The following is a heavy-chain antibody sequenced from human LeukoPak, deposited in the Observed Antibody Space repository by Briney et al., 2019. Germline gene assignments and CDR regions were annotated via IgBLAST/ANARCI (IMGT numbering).Heavy chain of an antibody. D-gene: IGHD3-22*01. CDR2: ISSSSSYI. CDR3: AKVSYYDGSGYYDY. CDR1: GFTFSSYS. V-gene: IGHV3-21*01. J-gene: IGHJ4*02. Sequence: GGSLRLSCAASGFTFSSYSMNWVRQAPGKGLEWVSSISSSSSYIYYADSVKGRFTISRDNAKNSLYLQMNSLRAEDTAVYYCAKVSYYDGSGYYDYWGQGTLVTVSS.